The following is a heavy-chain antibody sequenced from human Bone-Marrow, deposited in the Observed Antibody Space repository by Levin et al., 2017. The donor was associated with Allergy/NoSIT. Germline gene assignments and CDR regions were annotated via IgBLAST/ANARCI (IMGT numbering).Heavy chain of an antibody. D-gene: IGHD5-12*01. CDR2: ISSSGVSYI. J-gene: IGHJ4*02. Sequence: GGSLRLSCAASGFTFTNYNMNWVRQAPGKGLEWVSSISSSGVSYIYYADSVTGRFTISRDNAKNSLYLQMNSLRVEDTAVYYCARIYSGYDFDYWGQGTLVTVSS. CDR1: GFTFTNYN. V-gene: IGHV3-21*01. CDR3: ARIYSGYDFDY.